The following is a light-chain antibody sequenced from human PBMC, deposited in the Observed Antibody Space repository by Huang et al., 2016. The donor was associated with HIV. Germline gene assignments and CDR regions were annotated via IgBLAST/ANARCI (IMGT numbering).Light chain of an antibody. CDR2: GAS. CDR1: QRVSPAY. J-gene: IGKJ2*01. CDR3: QQYGGSLYT. V-gene: IGKV3-20*01. Sequence: EIVLTQSPGTLSLSPGERVTLSCRASQRVSPAYLAWSQQRPGQAPMLLIYGASSRSTGIPERFSGSGAGTECTLTISGLEPEDFAVYYCQQYGGSLYTFGQGTKLEIK.